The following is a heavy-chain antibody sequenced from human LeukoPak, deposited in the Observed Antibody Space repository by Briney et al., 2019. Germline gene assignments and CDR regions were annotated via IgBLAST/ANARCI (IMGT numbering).Heavy chain of an antibody. Sequence: SETLSLTCTVSGGSISNHYWSWIRQTPGKGLEWIGYIYHSGSTNYNPSLKSRVSISVDTSKNQFSLMVTSVTAADTAVYYCARHAENGGNYPFDYWGQGTLVTVSS. V-gene: IGHV4-59*08. CDR2: IYHSGST. J-gene: IGHJ4*02. D-gene: IGHD4-23*01. CDR1: GGSISNHY. CDR3: ARHAENGGNYPFDY.